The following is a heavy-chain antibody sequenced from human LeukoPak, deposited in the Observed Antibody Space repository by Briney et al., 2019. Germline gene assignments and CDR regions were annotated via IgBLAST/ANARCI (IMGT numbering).Heavy chain of an antibody. CDR1: GFTLSSHW. J-gene: IGHJ4*02. CDR3: ARAVYGYFDF. V-gene: IGHV3-7*04. Sequence: GGSLRLSCAASGFTLSSHWMSWVRQAPGKGLEWLANINQDGSEKYYVDSVKGRFTISRDNAKNSQYLQMSSLRAEDTAVYYCARAVYGYFDFWGQGTLLTVSS. D-gene: IGHD5-18*01. CDR2: INQDGSEK.